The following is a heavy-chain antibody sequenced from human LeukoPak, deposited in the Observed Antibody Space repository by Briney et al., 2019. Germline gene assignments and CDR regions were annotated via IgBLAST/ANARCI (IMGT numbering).Heavy chain of an antibody. CDR1: GYSISSGYY. Sequence: SETLSLTCTVSGYSISSGYYWGWIRQPPGKGLEWIGRIYHSGSTYYNPSLKSRVTISVDTSKNQFSLKLSSVTAADTAVYYCARAREPLVYTYYLDYWGQGTLVTVSS. V-gene: IGHV4-38-2*02. CDR3: ARAREPLVYTYYLDY. J-gene: IGHJ4*02. D-gene: IGHD6-13*01. CDR2: IYHSGST.